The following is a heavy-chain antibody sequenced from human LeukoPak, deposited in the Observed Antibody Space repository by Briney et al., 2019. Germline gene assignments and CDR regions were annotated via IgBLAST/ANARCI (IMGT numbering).Heavy chain of an antibody. J-gene: IGHJ4*02. CDR1: GGSFSGYY. V-gene: IGHV4-34*01. CDR2: INHSGST. D-gene: IGHD3-10*01. CDR3: ARSKRGYGSGYRRYFDY. Sequence: SETLSLTCAVYGGSFSGYYWSWIRQPPGKGLEWIGEINHSGSTNYNPSLKSRVTISVDTSKNQFSLKLSSVTAADTAVYYCARSKRGYGSGYRRYFDYWGQGTLVTVSS.